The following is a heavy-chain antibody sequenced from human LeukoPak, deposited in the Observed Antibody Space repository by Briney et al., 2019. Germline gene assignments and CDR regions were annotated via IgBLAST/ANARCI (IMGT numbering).Heavy chain of an antibody. Sequence: SETLSLTCGVYGGSFSGYYWNWIRQPPGKGLEWIGQINHSGSTNYNPSLKSRLTISIDTSKNHFSLKLSSVTAADTAVYYCAVNYYGSGTYPRYWGQGTLVTVSS. V-gene: IGHV4-34*01. CDR2: INHSGST. CDR1: GGSFSGYY. CDR3: AVNYYGSGTYPRY. J-gene: IGHJ4*02. D-gene: IGHD3-10*01.